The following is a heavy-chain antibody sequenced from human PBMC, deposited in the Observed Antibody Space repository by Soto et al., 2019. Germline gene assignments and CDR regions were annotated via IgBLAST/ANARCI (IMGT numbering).Heavy chain of an antibody. V-gene: IGHV4-38-2*01. D-gene: IGHD2-15*01. Sequence: SETLSLTCGVSDSSINSNYYWLWIRQPPGKGLEWIGAIHHSGTTYYTPSLKSRVTISMDMSKNHFSLRADDTAVYYCAKDQASGQGSFDSWGQGTLVTVSS. CDR2: IHHSGTT. CDR1: DSSINSNYY. J-gene: IGHJ4*02. CDR3: AKDQASGQGSFDS.